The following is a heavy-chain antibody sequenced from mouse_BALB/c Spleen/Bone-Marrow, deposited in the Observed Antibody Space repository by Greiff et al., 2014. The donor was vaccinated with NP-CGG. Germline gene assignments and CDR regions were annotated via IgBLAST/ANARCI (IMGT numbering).Heavy chain of an antibody. J-gene: IGHJ4*01. V-gene: IGHV1-69*01. CDR1: GYTFTDNW. D-gene: IGHD2-4*01. Sequence: QVQLQQSGAELGMPGASVKMSCKASGYTFTDNWMYWVKQRPGQGLEWIGAIDTSDSYTNFNQKFMGKASLTVDASSSTAYVQVSSLTSDDSAVYYCARGGHDFSLDYWGQGTSVTVSS. CDR2: IDTSDSYT. CDR3: ARGGHDFSLDY.